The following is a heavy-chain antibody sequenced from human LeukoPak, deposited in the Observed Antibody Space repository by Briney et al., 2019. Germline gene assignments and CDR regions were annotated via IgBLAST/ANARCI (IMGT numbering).Heavy chain of an antibody. Sequence: SETLSFTCTVSGGSISSYYWSWIRQPPGKGLEWIGYIYYSGSTNYNPSLKSRVTISVDTSKNQFSLKLSSVTAADTAVYYCARFGGADYDFWSGYYAYYYYGMDVWGQGTTVTVSS. D-gene: IGHD3-3*01. CDR3: ARFGGADYDFWSGYYAYYYYGMDV. CDR2: IYYSGST. CDR1: GGSISSYY. J-gene: IGHJ6*02. V-gene: IGHV4-59*08.